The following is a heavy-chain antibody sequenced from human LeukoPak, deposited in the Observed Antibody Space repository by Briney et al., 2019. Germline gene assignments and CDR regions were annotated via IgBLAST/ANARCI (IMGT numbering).Heavy chain of an antibody. V-gene: IGHV3-21*04. CDR1: GFTFSDYD. CDR3: ASNDYGDYGQGY. CDR2: ITSTSSYL. Sequence: GGSLRLSCEVSGFTFSDYDMNWVRQAPGKGLEWVSSITSTSSYLYYADSVKGRFTISRDNAKNSLYLQMNSLRAEDTAVYYCASNDYGDYGQGYWGQGTLVTVSS. D-gene: IGHD4-17*01. J-gene: IGHJ4*02.